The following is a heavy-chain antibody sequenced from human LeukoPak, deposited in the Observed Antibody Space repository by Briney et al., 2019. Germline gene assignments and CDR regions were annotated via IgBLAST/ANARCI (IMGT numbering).Heavy chain of an antibody. CDR2: IKQDGSEK. V-gene: IGHV3-7*01. Sequence: PGGSLRLSCVASGFTFSSYWMSWVRQAPGKGLEWVANIKQDGSEKYYVDSVKGRFTISRDNAKNSLYLQMNSLRAEDTAVYYCARCRGDGRFDYWGQGTLVTVSS. J-gene: IGHJ4*02. D-gene: IGHD1-26*01. CDR3: ARCRGDGRFDY. CDR1: GFTFSSYW.